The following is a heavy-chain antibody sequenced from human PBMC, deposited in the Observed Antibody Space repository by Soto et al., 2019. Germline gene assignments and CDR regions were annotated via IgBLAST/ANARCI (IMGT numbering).Heavy chain of an antibody. V-gene: IGHV4-31*03. CDR1: GGSISNGGYY. CDR3: ARDVTDFWSGHEGMDV. CDR2: IYYSGST. J-gene: IGHJ6*02. Sequence: TLTLTCTVSGGSISNGGYYWTWIRQHPGKGLEWIGYIYYSGSTYYNPSLKSRVTISVDTSKNQFSLKLTSVTAADTAVYYCARDVTDFWSGHEGMDVWGQGTTVTVSS. D-gene: IGHD3-3*01.